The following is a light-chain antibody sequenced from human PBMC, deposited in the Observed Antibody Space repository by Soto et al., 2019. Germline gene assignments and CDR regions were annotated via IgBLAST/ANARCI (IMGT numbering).Light chain of an antibody. J-gene: IGKJ2*01. V-gene: IGKV1-39*01. CDR3: QHWYSPLYT. Sequence: DSRLTLYQYSLSASVGDRVTITCRASQSISSYLNWYQQKPGKAPKLLIYAASSLQSGVPSRFSGSGSGTDFTLTISSLQPEDFATYYSQHWYSPLYTFCHGAKVDIK. CDR1: QSISSY. CDR2: AAS.